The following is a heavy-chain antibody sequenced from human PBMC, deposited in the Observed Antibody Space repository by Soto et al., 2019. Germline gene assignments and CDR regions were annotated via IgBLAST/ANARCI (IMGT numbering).Heavy chain of an antibody. V-gene: IGHV3-66*01. CDR2: IYSGGYT. CDR1: GFTVSSNY. Sequence: EVQLVESGGGLVQPGGSLRLSCAASGFTVSSNYMNWVRQAPGKGLEWVSVIYSGGYTYYADSVKGRFTISRDNSKNTLYLQMDSLRAEDTAVYYCAREAREGVGFDVWGQGTTVTVSS. J-gene: IGHJ6*02. CDR3: AREAREGVGFDV. D-gene: IGHD2-15*01.